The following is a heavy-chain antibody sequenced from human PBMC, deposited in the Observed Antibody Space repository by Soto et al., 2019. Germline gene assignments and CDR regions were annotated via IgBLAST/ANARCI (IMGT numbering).Heavy chain of an antibody. D-gene: IGHD3-3*01. CDR1: GYTFTTYA. J-gene: IGHJ4*02. CDR3: ARRDYDFWSGPIDFDY. CDR2: INAGNGNT. Sequence: ASVKVSCKASGYTFTTYAMHWVRLAPGQRLEWMGWINAGNGNTKYSQKFQGRVTITRDTSASTAYMELSSLRSEDTAVYYCARRDYDFWSGPIDFDYWGQGTLVTVSS. V-gene: IGHV1-3*01.